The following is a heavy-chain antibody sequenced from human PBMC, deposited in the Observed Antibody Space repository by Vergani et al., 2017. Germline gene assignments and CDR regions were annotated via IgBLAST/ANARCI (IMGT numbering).Heavy chain of an antibody. D-gene: IGHD3-10*01. CDR1: GFTSAGYA. J-gene: IGHJ5*02. Sequence: EVQLEESGGGLVLPGRSLRLSCVASGFTSAGYAMHWVRQAPGKGLEWVSGISWNSNSIGYADSVKGRFTISRDNAKNSLYLQMNSLRAEETALYYGAKDLGTASGGGWFDPGGRGTLVTVSS. V-gene: IGHV3-9*02. CDR3: AKDLGTASGGGWFDP. CDR2: ISWNSNSI.